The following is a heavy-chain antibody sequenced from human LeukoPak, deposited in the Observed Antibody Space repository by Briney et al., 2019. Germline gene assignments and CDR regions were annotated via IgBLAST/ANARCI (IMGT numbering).Heavy chain of an antibody. J-gene: IGHJ4*02. CDR3: AKGAAAGHYFDY. V-gene: IGHV3-23*01. CDR1: GFTFSSYA. Sequence: GGSLRLSCAASGFTFSSYAMSWVRQAPGKGLEWVADISHSGGRTYYVDSVKGRFTISRDNAKNTLYLQLNSLRAEDTSVYYCAKGAAAGHYFDYWGQGTLVTVSS. D-gene: IGHD6-13*01. CDR2: ISHSGGRT.